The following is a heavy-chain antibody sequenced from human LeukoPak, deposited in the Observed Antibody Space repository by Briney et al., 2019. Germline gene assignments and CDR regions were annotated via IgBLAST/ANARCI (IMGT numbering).Heavy chain of an antibody. V-gene: IGHV3-23*01. Sequence: GGSLRLSCAASGFTFSSYAMSWVRQAPGKGLEWVSAISGSGGSTYYADSVKGRFTISRDNSKNTLYLQMNSLRAEDTAVYYCAKVLPYCSGGSCYYFDYWGQGTLVTVSS. CDR1: GFTFSSYA. CDR2: ISGSGGST. J-gene: IGHJ4*02. D-gene: IGHD2-15*01. CDR3: AKVLPYCSGGSCYYFDY.